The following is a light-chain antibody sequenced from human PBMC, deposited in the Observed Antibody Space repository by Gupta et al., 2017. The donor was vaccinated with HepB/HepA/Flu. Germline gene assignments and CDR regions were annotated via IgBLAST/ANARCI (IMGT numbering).Light chain of an antibody. CDR2: RAS. J-gene: IGKJ1*01. Sequence: DIQMTQSASTLSASVGDRVTITCRASQSISSWLAWYQQKPGIAPKLLLYRASSLESGVPSRFSGSGSGTDCTLTSSSLQPDDFAIYYCQQYDTYFRTFGQGTKLEV. V-gene: IGKV1-5*03. CDR1: QSISSW. CDR3: QQYDTYFRT.